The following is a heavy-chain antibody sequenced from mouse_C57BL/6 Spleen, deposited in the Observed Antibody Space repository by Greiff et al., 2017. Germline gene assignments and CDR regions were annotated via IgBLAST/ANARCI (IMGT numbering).Heavy chain of an antibody. CDR1: GYTFTSYW. V-gene: IGHV1-55*01. Sequence: VQLQQPGAELVKPGASVKMSCKASGYTFTSYWITWVKQRPGQGLEWIGDIYPGSGSTNYNEKFKGKATLTVDTSSSTAYMQLSSLTSEDSAVYYCARGATMVTTGLFDYWGQGTTLTVSS. J-gene: IGHJ2*01. CDR2: IYPGSGST. CDR3: ARGATMVTTGLFDY. D-gene: IGHD2-2*01.